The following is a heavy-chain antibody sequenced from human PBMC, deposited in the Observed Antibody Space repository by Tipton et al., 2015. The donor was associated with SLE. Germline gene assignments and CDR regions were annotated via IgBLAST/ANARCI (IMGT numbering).Heavy chain of an antibody. V-gene: IGHV4-39*01. D-gene: IGHD4-17*01. Sequence: TLSLTCIVSGETISSPSHYWAWIRQPPGKGLEWIGTIHYSGTTYYNPSLRSRVTISVDTSKNQFSLKLSSVTAADTAVYYCARLPTGFPNWFDPWGQGTLVTVSS. J-gene: IGHJ5*02. CDR1: GETISSPSHY. CDR2: IHYSGTT. CDR3: ARLPTGFPNWFDP.